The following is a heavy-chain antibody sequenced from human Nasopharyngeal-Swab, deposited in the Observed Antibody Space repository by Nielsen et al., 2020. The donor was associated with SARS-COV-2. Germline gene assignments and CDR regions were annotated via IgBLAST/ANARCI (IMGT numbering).Heavy chain of an antibody. J-gene: IGHJ6*03. CDR1: GGSFSGYY. D-gene: IGHD4-11*01. CDR2: INHSGST. V-gene: IGHV4-34*01. Sequence: GSLRLSCAVYGGSFSGYYWSWIRQPPGKGLEWIGEINHSGSTNYNPSLKSRVTISVDTSKNQFSLKLSSVNAADTAVYYCAIMTVTKNYYYMDVWGKGTTVTVSS. CDR3: AIMTVTKNYYYMDV.